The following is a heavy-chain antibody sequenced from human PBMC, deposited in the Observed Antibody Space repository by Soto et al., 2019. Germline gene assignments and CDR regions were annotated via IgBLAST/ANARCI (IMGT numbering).Heavy chain of an antibody. J-gene: IGHJ6*03. V-gene: IGHV3-64*01. D-gene: IGHD6-6*01. CDR1: GFTLSGYA. CDR2: ISSNGVGT. Sequence: EVQLAESGGGLAQPGGSLRLSCAASGFTLSGYAMDWVRQAPGKGLEYVSGISSNGVGTYYANSVQGRFTISRDNSKKTVYLQMGSLSPEDMAVYYCASRPRPDFYYLDVWGKGTTVTDSS. CDR3: ASRPRPDFYYLDV.